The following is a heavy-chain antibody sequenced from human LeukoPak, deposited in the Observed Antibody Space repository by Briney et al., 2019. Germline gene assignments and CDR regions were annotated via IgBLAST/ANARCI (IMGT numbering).Heavy chain of an antibody. V-gene: IGHV1-69*13. Sequence: SVKVSCKASGYTFTSYDINWVRQAPGQGLEWMGGIIPIFGTANYAQKFQGRVTITADESTSTAYMELSSLRSEDTAVYYCARLDGGSSCPWGQGTLVTVSS. CDR3: ARLDGGSSCP. D-gene: IGHD6-13*01. CDR2: IIPIFGTA. CDR1: GYTFTSYD. J-gene: IGHJ5*02.